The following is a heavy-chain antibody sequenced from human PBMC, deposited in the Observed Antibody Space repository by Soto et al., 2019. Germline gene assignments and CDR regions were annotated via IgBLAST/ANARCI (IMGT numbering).Heavy chain of an antibody. J-gene: IGHJ6*03. V-gene: IGHV1-69*04. CDR1: GGTFSSYT. Sequence: SVKVSCKASGGTFSSYTISWVRQAPGQGLEWMGRIIPILGIANYAQKFQGRVTITADKSTSTAYMELSSLRSEDTAVYYCARDDRGNTYYYGSGSQGSFSPASYYYYMDVWGKGTTVTVSS. CDR3: ARDDRGNTYYYGSGSQGSFSPASYYYYMDV. D-gene: IGHD3-10*01. CDR2: IIPILGIA.